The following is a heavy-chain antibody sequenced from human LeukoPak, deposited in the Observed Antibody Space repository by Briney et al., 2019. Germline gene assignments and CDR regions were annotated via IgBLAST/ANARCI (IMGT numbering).Heavy chain of an antibody. V-gene: IGHV5-51*01. CDR2: IYPGHSDT. Sequence: GESLKISCQVSGYRFTNYWIGWVRQMPGKGLEWMGIIYPGHSDTKYSPSFQGQVTMTADRSINTAYLQWSSLKASDTAIYYCARAPLDSSGNHWGVWFDPWGQGTLVTVSS. D-gene: IGHD3-22*01. CDR1: GYRFTNYW. J-gene: IGHJ5*02. CDR3: ARAPLDSSGNHWGVWFDP.